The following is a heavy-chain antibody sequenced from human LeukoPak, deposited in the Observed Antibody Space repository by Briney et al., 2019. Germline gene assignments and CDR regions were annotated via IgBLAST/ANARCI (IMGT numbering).Heavy chain of an antibody. J-gene: IGHJ4*02. CDR2: ISAYNGNT. CDR1: GYTFTSYG. V-gene: IGHV1-18*04. Sequence: ASVNVSCKASGYTFTSYGISWVRQAPGQGLEWMGWISAYNGNTNYAQKLQGRVTMTTDTSTSTAYMELRSLRSDDTAVYYCARDRIPYCSGGSCYYFDYWGQGTLVTVSS. D-gene: IGHD2-15*01. CDR3: ARDRIPYCSGGSCYYFDY.